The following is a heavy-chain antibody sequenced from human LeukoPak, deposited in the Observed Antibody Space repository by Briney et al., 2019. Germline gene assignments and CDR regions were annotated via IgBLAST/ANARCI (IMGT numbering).Heavy chain of an antibody. CDR1: GFTFSSYG. D-gene: IGHD3-10*01. CDR3: AKDPGDRFDY. V-gene: IGHV3-30*18. J-gene: IGHJ4*02. Sequence: GGSLRLSCAASGFTFSSYGMHWVRQAPGKGLEWVAVISYDGSNKYYADSVKGRFTISRDNSKNTLYLQMNSLRAEDTAVYYCAKDPGDRFDYWGQGTLVTVSS. CDR2: ISYDGSNK.